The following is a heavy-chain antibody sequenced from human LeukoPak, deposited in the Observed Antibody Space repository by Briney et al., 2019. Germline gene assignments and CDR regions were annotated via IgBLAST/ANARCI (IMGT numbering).Heavy chain of an antibody. D-gene: IGHD3-10*01. CDR2: IYYSGST. V-gene: IGHV4-59*08. CDR3: ARPADYYGSGIRY. Sequence: SETLSLTCTVSGGSISSYYWSWIRQPPGKGLEWIGYIYYSGSTNYNPSLKSRVTISADTSKNQFSLKLSSVTAADTAVYYCARPADYYGSGIRYWGQGTLVTVSS. J-gene: IGHJ4*02. CDR1: GGSISSYY.